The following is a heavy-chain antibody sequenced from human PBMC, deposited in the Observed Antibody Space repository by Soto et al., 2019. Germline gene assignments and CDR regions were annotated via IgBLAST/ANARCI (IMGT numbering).Heavy chain of an antibody. Sequence: SETLSLTCTVSGGSVSSGSYYWSWIRQPPGKGLEYIGYLYYSGSTNYDPSLKSRVTISVDTPKNQFSLKLTSVTAADTAIYYCARGQAFWTGYYRMPYYFDYWGQGTLVTVSS. V-gene: IGHV4-61*01. CDR1: GGSVSSGSYY. D-gene: IGHD3-3*01. CDR2: LYYSGST. CDR3: ARGQAFWTGYYRMPYYFDY. J-gene: IGHJ4*02.